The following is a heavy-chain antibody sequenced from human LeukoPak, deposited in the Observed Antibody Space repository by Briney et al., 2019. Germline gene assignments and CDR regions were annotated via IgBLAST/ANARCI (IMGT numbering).Heavy chain of an antibody. D-gene: IGHD4-11*01. J-gene: IGHJ4*02. CDR3: ARRGHSTNVRYFDY. CDR2: IYPGDSDT. Sequence: GESLEISFKGSGSRFTSYWIGWVRRMPGKGVEGRGIIYPGDSDTRYSPSFQGQVTISADKSISTAYLQWSSLKASDTAMYYCARRGHSTNVRYFDYWGQGTLVTVSS. V-gene: IGHV5-51*01. CDR1: GSRFTSYW.